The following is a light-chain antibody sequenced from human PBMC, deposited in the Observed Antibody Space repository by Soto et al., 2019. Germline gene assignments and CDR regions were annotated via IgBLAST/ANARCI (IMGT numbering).Light chain of an antibody. J-gene: IGLJ1*01. CDR3: SSYKRSGVYV. Sequence: QSVLTQPASVSGSPGQSITLSCTGTSSDVGGYNAVSWYQQHPGRAPKLMIYDVSNRPSGISNRFSGSKSGSTASLTISGLRAEDDDDYYCSSYKRSGVYVFGAGTKVTVL. V-gene: IGLV2-14*01. CDR1: SSDVGGYNA. CDR2: DVS.